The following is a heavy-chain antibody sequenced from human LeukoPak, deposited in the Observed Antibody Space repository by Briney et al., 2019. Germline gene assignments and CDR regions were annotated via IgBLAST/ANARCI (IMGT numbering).Heavy chain of an antibody. CDR2: INHSGST. Sequence: KPSETLSLTCAVYGGAFSGYYWRWIHQPPRKGVGGIGEINHSGSTNYNPSLKSRVTISVDTSKNQFSLKLSSVTAADTAVYYCARSRLWNIAARPVDYWGQGTLVTVSS. CDR3: ARSRLWNIAARPVDY. D-gene: IGHD6-6*01. J-gene: IGHJ4*02. V-gene: IGHV4-34*01. CDR1: GGAFSGYY.